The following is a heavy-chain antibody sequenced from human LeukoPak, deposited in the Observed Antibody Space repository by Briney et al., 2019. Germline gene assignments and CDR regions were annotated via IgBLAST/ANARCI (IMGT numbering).Heavy chain of an antibody. CDR1: GGSISSSNYY. Sequence: PSETLSLTCTVSGGSISSSNYYWSWIRRPAGKGLEWIGRIYTIGSTNYNPSLKSRVSISVDTSKNQFSLKLSSVTAADTAVYYCARGLWFGDENPPYFDYWGQGTLVTVSS. J-gene: IGHJ4*02. CDR3: ARGLWFGDENPPYFDY. V-gene: IGHV4-61*02. D-gene: IGHD3-10*01. CDR2: IYTIGST.